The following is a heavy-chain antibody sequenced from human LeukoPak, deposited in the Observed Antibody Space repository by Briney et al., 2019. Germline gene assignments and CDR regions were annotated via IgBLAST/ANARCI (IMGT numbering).Heavy chain of an antibody. J-gene: IGHJ5*02. Sequence: PGGSLRLSCAVSGFTFSSYWMHWVRQAPGKGLVWVSRINSDGSSTTYADSVKGRFTISRDNAKNTLYLQMNSLRAEDTAVYYCARSPNCGGDCSWGQGTPVTVSS. CDR1: GFTFSSYW. CDR3: ARSPNCGGDCS. D-gene: IGHD2-21*02. V-gene: IGHV3-74*03. CDR2: INSDGSST.